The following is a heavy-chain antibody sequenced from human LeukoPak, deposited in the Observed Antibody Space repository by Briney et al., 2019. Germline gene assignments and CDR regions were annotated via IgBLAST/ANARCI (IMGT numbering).Heavy chain of an antibody. Sequence: ASVKVSCKASGYTFTGYYMHWVRQAPGQGLEWMGWFNPNSGGTNYAQKFQGRDAMTRDTSISTAYMELSRLGSDDTALYYFAGGSGSYSDWFDPWGQGALVTVSS. CDR3: AGGSGSYSDWFDP. CDR1: GYTFTGYY. V-gene: IGHV1-2*02. J-gene: IGHJ5*02. CDR2: FNPNSGGT. D-gene: IGHD1-26*01.